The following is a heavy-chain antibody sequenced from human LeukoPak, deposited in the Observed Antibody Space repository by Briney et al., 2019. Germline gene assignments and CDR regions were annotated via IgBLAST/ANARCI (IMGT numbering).Heavy chain of an antibody. CDR1: GYTFTSYG. D-gene: IGHD6-13*01. CDR2: ISAYNGNT. J-gene: IGHJ5*02. V-gene: IGHV1-18*01. CDR3: ARGKAGRAAAPASNWFDP. Sequence: ASVKLSCKASGYTFTSYGISWVRQAPGQGLEWMGWISAYNGNTNYAQKLQGRVTMTTDTSTRTAYMELRSLRSDDTAVYYCARGKAGRAAAPASNWFDPWGQGTLVIVSS.